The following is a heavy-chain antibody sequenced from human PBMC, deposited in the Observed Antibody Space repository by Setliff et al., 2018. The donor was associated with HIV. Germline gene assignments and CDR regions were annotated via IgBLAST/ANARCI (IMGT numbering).Heavy chain of an antibody. J-gene: IGHJ3*01. CDR3: ARQSYYVTGSFYTDVFDL. CDR1: GGSVSDTSYY. V-gene: IGHV4-39*01. CDR2: VYYSGGT. D-gene: IGHD3-10*01. Sequence: PSETLSLTCTVSGGSVSDTSYYWGWIRQPPGKGLEWLANVYYSGGTYYNPSLNSRVTISVDTSRNQFSLKLTSVTAADTAVYYCARQSYYVTGSFYTDVFDLWGQGTVVTVSS.